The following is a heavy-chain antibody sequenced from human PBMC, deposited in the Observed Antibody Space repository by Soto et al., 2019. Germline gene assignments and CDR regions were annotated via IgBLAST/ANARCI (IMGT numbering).Heavy chain of an antibody. CDR2: IYYSGST. J-gene: IGHJ4*02. CDR3: ARHSSGLYSDLDY. D-gene: IGHD6-19*01. CDR1: GGSTSSSSYY. Sequence: PSETLSLTCTVSGGSTSSSSYYWGWIRQPPGKGLEWIGSIYYSGSTYYNPSLKSRVTMSVDTSKNQFSLKLSSVTAADTAVYYCARHSSGLYSDLDYWGQGTLVTVS. V-gene: IGHV4-39*01.